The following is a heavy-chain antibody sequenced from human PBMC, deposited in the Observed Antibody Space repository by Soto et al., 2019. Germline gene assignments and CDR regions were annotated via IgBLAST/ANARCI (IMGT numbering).Heavy chain of an antibody. V-gene: IGHV4-31*03. J-gene: IGHJ5*02. Sequence: PSDTLSLTCTVSGGSISSSSYYWGWIRQPPGKGLEWIGYIYYSGSTHYNPSLKSRVIMSLDMSKNQFSLKLSSVTAADTAVYYCARDSGNYDSSGLNWFDPWGQGTQVTVS. CDR3: ARDSGNYDSSGLNWFDP. CDR1: GGSISSSSYY. D-gene: IGHD3-22*01. CDR2: IYYSGST.